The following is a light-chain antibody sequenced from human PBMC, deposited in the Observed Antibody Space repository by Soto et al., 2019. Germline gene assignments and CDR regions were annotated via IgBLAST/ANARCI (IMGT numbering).Light chain of an antibody. CDR3: SSFTTSSTLVV. V-gene: IGLV2-14*01. Sequence: QSALTQPASVSGSPGQSITISCTGTSSDVGGYEYVSWYQHHPGKAPKLMIYEVNNRPSGVSSRFSGSKSGNTASLTISGLQTEDEADYYCSSFTTSSTLVVFGGGTKLTVL. CDR2: EVN. CDR1: SSDVGGYEY. J-gene: IGLJ2*01.